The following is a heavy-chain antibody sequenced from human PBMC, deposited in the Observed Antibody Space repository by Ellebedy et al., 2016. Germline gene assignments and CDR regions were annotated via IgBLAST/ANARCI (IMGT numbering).Heavy chain of an antibody. V-gene: IGHV1-18*01. D-gene: IGHD3-22*01. CDR3: ARVSYGAIVVVITPDY. Sequence: ASVKVSXKASGYTFTSYAMHWVRQAPGQRLEWMGWISAYNGNTNYAQKLQGRVTMTTDTSTSTAYMELRSLRSDDTAVYYCARVSYGAIVVVITPDYWGQGTLVTVSS. J-gene: IGHJ4*02. CDR1: GYTFTSYA. CDR2: ISAYNGNT.